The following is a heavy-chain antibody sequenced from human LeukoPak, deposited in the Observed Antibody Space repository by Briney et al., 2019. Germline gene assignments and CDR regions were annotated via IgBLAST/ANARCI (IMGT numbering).Heavy chain of an antibody. V-gene: IGHV3-15*01. Sequence: GGSLRLSCAASGFTFSNARMSWVRQAPGKGLERVGRIKSKTDGGTTDYTAPVKGRFTISRDDSKNTLYLQMNSLKTEDTAVYYCTTGPFDYYGSASYLANGMDVWGQGTTVTVSS. D-gene: IGHD3-10*01. CDR3: TTGPFDYYGSASYLANGMDV. CDR2: IKSKTDGGTT. CDR1: GFTFSNAR. J-gene: IGHJ6*02.